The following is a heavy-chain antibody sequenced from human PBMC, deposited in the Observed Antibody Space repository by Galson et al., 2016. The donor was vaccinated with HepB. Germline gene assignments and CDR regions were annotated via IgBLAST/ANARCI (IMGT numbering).Heavy chain of an antibody. J-gene: IGHJ4*02. CDR1: GFTFSNYG. V-gene: IGHV3-33*01. Sequence: SLRLSCAASGFTFSNYGMHWVRQAPGKGLEWVAVIWYDGSNKYYADSVKGRFTIPRDNSKNTLYLQMNSLRAEDTAVYYCARDGQYSSGWDFDYWGQGTLVTVSS. CDR2: IWYDGSNK. CDR3: ARDGQYSSGWDFDY. D-gene: IGHD6-19*01.